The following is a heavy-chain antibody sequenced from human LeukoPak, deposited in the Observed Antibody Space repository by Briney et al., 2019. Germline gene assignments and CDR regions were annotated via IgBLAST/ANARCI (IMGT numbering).Heavy chain of an antibody. CDR1: GYIFISYG. CDR2: ISAYNGNR. V-gene: IGHV1-18*01. CDR3: ARDVRGIVGMDYFDY. Sequence: GSSVTVSCKASGYIFISYGISWMRLAPGQGIEWMGWISAYNGNRKYAQKLQDRVTMTTDTSTSTAYMELRSLRSDDTAVYYCARDVRGIVGMDYFDYWGQGTLVTVSS. D-gene: IGHD3-22*01. J-gene: IGHJ4*02.